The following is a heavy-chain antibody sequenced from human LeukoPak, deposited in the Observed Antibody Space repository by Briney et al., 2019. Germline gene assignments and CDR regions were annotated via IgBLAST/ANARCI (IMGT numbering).Heavy chain of an antibody. J-gene: IGHJ6*03. CDR3: AKDNYYDSSGYYYVAYYYYMDV. D-gene: IGHD3-22*01. CDR1: GFNFSIYG. Sequence: GGSLRLSCAASGFNFSIYGMHWVRQAPGKGLEWVAVISFDETNEYYADSMKGRFTISRDNSKNTLYLQMNSLRAEDTAVYYCAKDNYYDSSGYYYVAYYYYMDVWGKGTTVTISS. V-gene: IGHV3-30*18. CDR2: ISFDETNE.